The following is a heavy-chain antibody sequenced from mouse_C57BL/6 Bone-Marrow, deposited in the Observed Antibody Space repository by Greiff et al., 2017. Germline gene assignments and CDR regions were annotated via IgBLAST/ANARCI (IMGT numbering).Heavy chain of an antibody. CDR1: GYTFTSYW. J-gene: IGHJ4*01. D-gene: IGHD2-4*01. CDR3: ARSIYYDYDVGYAMDY. Sequence: QVQLQQPGAELVKPGASVKLSCKASGYTFTSYWMHWVKQRPGRGLEWIGRIDPNRGGTKYNEKFKSKATLTVDKPSSTAYMQLSSLTSEDSAVYEGARSIYYDYDVGYAMDYWGQGTSVTVSA. V-gene: IGHV1-72*01. CDR2: IDPNRGGT.